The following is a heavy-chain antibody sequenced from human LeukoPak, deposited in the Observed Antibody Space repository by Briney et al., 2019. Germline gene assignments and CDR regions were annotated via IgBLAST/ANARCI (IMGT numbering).Heavy chain of an antibody. CDR2: INHSGST. J-gene: IGHJ4*02. V-gene: IGHV4-34*01. CDR3: ARGFSGFWEFDY. D-gene: IGHD1-14*01. CDR1: GGSFSGYY. Sequence: SETLSLTCAVYGGSFSGYYWSWIRQPPGKGLEWIGEINHSGSTNYNPSLKSRVTISVDMSKNQFSLHLRSVTAADTGVYYCARGFSGFWEFDYWGQGTLVTVSS.